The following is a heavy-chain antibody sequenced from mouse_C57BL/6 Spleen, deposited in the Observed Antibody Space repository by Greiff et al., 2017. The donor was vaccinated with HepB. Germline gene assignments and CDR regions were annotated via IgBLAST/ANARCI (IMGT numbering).Heavy chain of an antibody. CDR3: AREGIKYYFDY. D-gene: IGHD2-4*01. V-gene: IGHV1-64*01. Sequence: QVQLQQPGAELVKPGASVKLSCKASGYTFTSYWMHWVKQRPGQGLEWIGMIHPNSGSTNYNEKFKSKATLTVDKSSSTAYMQLSSLTSEDAAVYYCAREGIKYYFDYWGQGTTLTVSS. CDR1: GYTFTSYW. CDR2: IHPNSGST. J-gene: IGHJ2*01.